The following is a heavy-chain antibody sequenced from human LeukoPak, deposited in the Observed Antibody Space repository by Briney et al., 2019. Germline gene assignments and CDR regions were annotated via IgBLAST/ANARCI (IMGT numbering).Heavy chain of an antibody. J-gene: IGHJ4*02. CDR3: AREFNGRDGLYPFDY. Sequence: SETLSLTCTVSGGSISGGSYYWSWIRQPAGKGLEWIGRIYTSGSTNYNPSLKSRVTISVDTSKNQFSLKLSSVTAADTAVYYCAREFNGRDGLYPFDYWGQGTLVTVSS. D-gene: IGHD5-24*01. CDR2: IYTSGST. V-gene: IGHV4-61*02. CDR1: GGSISGGSYY.